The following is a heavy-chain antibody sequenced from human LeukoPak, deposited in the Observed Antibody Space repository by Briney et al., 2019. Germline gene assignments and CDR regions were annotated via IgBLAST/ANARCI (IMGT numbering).Heavy chain of an antibody. J-gene: IGHJ3*02. CDR1: GESFSGHY. CDR3: AKVRMITMIAYDAFDI. V-gene: IGHV3-23*01. D-gene: IGHD3-22*01. Sequence: ETLSLTCAVYGESFSGHYWSWIRQPPGKGLECVSAISGSSSSTYYADSVKGRFTISRDNSKNILYLQMNSLRAEDTAVYYCAKVRMITMIAYDAFDIWGQGTMVTVSS. CDR2: ISGSSSST.